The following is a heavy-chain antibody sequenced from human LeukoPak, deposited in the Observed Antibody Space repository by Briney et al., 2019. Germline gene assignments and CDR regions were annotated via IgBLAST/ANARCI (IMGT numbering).Heavy chain of an antibody. Sequence: PGRSLRLSCTASGFTFGDYAMSWVRQAPGKGLEWVGFIRSKAYGGTTDYAASVNGRFTISRDDSKSIAYLQMNSLKTEDTAVYYCARDKMAGNDACDIWGQGTMVTVSS. CDR3: ARDKMAGNDACDI. V-gene: IGHV3-49*04. J-gene: IGHJ3*02. D-gene: IGHD3-10*01. CDR2: IRSKAYGGTT. CDR1: GFTFGDYA.